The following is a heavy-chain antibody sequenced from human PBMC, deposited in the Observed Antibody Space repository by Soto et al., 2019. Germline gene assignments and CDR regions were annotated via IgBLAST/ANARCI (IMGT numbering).Heavy chain of an antibody. D-gene: IGHD2-15*01. CDR1: GGSISSYY. V-gene: IGHV4-59*01. CDR3: ARTDCSGGSCYLILFDY. Sequence: PSETLSLTCTVSGGSISSYYWSWIRQPPGKGLEWIGYIYYSGSTNYNPSLKSRVTISVDTSKNQFSLKLSSVTAADTAVYYCARTDCSGGSCYLILFDYWGQGTLVTVSS. J-gene: IGHJ4*02. CDR2: IYYSGST.